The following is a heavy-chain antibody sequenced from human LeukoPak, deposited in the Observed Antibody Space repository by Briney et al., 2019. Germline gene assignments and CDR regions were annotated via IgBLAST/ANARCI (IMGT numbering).Heavy chain of an antibody. J-gene: IGHJ4*02. V-gene: IGHV4-39*01. CDR3: AREDYYDSSVHDY. CDR2: IHYSGST. D-gene: IGHD3-22*01. Sequence: SETLSLTCTVSGGSISSSSYYWGWIRQPPGKGLEWIGSIHYSGSTYYNPSLKSRVTISVDTSKNQFSLKLSSVTAADTAVYYCAREDYYDSSVHDYWGQGTLVTVSS. CDR1: GGSISSSSYY.